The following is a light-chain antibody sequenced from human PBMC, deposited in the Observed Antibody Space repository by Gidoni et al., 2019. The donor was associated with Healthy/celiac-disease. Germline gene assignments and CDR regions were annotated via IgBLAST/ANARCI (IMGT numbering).Light chain of an antibody. J-gene: IGKJ1*01. Sequence: AIRMTQSPSSLSASTGDRATITCRASQGIRSYLDWYQQKPGKAPKLLIYAASTLQSGVPSRFSGRGSGTDFTLTISCLQSEDVATYYCQQYYSYPRTFGQGTKVEIK. CDR3: QQYYSYPRT. CDR1: QGIRSY. V-gene: IGKV1-8*01. CDR2: AAS.